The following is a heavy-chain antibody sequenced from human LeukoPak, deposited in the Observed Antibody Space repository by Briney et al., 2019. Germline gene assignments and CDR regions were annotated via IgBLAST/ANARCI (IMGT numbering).Heavy chain of an antibody. J-gene: IGHJ5*02. CDR2: INHSGST. V-gene: IGHV4-34*01. CDR1: GGSFSGYY. Sequence: PSETLSLTCAVYGGSFSGYYWSWIRQPPGKGLEWIGEINHSGSTNYNPSLKSRVTISVDTSKNQFSLKLSSVTAADTAVYYCGRGGYIGWQGFDPWGQGTLVTVSS. CDR3: GRGGYIGWQGFDP. D-gene: IGHD5-18*01.